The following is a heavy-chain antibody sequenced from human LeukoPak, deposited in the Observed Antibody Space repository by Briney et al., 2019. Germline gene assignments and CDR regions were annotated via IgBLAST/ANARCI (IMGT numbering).Heavy chain of an antibody. CDR3: ATADWESFTFDS. CDR2: TSYSEGT. Sequence: TLSLTCTVSGGSVSRGGYYWNWIRQHPGKGLEWIGFTSYSEGTHYKPSPMSRITISLERSQNRVSLKMRDVTAADTALYFCATADWESFTFDSWGQGALVAVSP. D-gene: IGHD1-26*01. J-gene: IGHJ4*02. V-gene: IGHV4-31*03. CDR1: GGSVSRGGYY.